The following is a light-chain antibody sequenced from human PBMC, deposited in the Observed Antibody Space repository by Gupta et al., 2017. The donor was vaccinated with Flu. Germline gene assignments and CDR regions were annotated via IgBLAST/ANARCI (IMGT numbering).Light chain of an antibody. V-gene: IGKV2-28*01. Sequence: IVMTQSPLSLPVTPGEPASISCRSSQSLLHSNGYNYLDWYLQKPCQCPQLLMYFGSEPAFPVPVRFSGCGSGTAFTLKIIRGEAEAVGVYYCSRSLQTGFTFGPGTKVDIK. CDR1: QSLLHSNGYNY. J-gene: IGKJ3*01. CDR2: FGS. CDR3: SRSLQTGFT.